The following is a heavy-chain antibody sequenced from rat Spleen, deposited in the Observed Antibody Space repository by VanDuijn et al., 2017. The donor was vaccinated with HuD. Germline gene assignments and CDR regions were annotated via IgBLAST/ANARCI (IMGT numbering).Heavy chain of an antibody. J-gene: IGHJ2*01. CDR2: IWAGGST. D-gene: IGHD1-12*03. CDR1: GFSLSNYG. CDR3: ARQHYYDGDYRDY. Sequence: QVQLKESGPGLVQPSQTLSLTCTVSGFSLSNYGLIWVRQPPGKGLEWMGVIWAGGSTNYNSAVQSRLGISRDTSKSQVFLKMNRLQPEDTGTYYCARQHYYDGDYRDYWGQGVMVTVSS. V-gene: IGHV2-13*01.